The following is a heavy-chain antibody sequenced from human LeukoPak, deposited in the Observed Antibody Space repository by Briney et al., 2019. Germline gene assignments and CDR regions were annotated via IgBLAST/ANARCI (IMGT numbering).Heavy chain of an antibody. Sequence: ASVKVSCKASGYTFTSYGISWVRQAPGQGLEWMGWISAYNDNTNYAQKLQGRVTMTTDTSTSTAYMELRSLRSDDTAVYYCARGPLWFGDFPNFDYWGQGTLVTVSS. D-gene: IGHD3-10*01. CDR2: ISAYNDNT. J-gene: IGHJ4*02. CDR1: GYTFTSYG. CDR3: ARGPLWFGDFPNFDY. V-gene: IGHV1-18*01.